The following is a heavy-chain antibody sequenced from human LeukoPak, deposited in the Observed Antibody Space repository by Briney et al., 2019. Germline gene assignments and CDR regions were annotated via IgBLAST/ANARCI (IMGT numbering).Heavy chain of an antibody. CDR3: ARHDKNGSNLDAFDI. V-gene: IGHV4-39*01. Sequence: SETLSLTCTVSGGSIRSSSYYWGWIRQPPGKGLEWIGSIYYSGRTYYNPSLKSRVTISVDTSKNQLSLKLSSVTAADTAVYYCARHDKNGSNLDAFDIWGQGTMVTVSS. D-gene: IGHD4-23*01. CDR1: GGSIRSSSYY. J-gene: IGHJ3*02. CDR2: IYYSGRT.